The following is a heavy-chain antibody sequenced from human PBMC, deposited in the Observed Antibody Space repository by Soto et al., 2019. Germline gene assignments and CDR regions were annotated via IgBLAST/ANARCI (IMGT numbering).Heavy chain of an antibody. CDR1: GYTFTSYD. D-gene: IGHD6-13*01. Sequence: GASVKVSCKASGYTFTSYDINWVRQATGQGLEWMGWINANNGNTNYAQKLQGRVTMTTDTSTSTAYMELRSLRSDDTAVYYCAGDSSSWYSSSPLDYWGQGTLVTVSS. J-gene: IGHJ4*02. V-gene: IGHV1-18*01. CDR2: INANNGNT. CDR3: AGDSSSWYSSSPLDY.